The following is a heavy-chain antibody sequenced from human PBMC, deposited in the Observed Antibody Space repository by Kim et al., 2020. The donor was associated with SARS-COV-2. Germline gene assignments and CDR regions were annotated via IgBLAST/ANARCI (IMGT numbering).Heavy chain of an antibody. J-gene: IGHJ4*02. V-gene: IGHV3-23*03. CDR3: AKSRAFDY. CDR2: IYSGGSST. CDR1: GFTFSSYA. Sequence: GGSLRLSCAASGFTFSSYAMSWVRQAPGKGLEWVSVIYSGGSSTYYADSVKGRFTISRDNSKNTLYLQMNSLRAEDTAVYYCAKSRAFDYWGQGTLVTVS.